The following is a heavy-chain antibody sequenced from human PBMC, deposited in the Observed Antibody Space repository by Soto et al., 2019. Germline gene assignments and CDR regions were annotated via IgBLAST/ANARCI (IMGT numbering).Heavy chain of an antibody. Sequence: EVPLLESGGGLVQPGGSLRLSCAASGFTFSSYAMNWVRPAPGKGLEWVASVSGGGEGTYYADSVKGRFTISRDNSKITLSLQMNSLRAQDTAVYFCTKGPILGVVTHYFDSWGQGTLVIVSS. J-gene: IGHJ4*02. CDR2: VSGGGEGT. V-gene: IGHV3-23*01. D-gene: IGHD3-3*01. CDR3: TKGPILGVVTHYFDS. CDR1: GFTFSSYA.